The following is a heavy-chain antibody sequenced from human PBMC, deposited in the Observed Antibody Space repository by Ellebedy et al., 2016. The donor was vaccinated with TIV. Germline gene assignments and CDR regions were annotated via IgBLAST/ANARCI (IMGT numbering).Heavy chain of an antibody. CDR2: IYSGGST. CDR3: ARDRLERGYSYGSDY. Sequence: GESLKISXAASGFTVSSNYMSWVRQAPGKGLEWVSVIYSGGSTYYADSVKGRFTISRDNSKNTLYLQMNSLRAEDTAVYYCARDRLERGYSYGSDYWGQGTLVTVSS. D-gene: IGHD5-18*01. CDR1: GFTVSSNY. J-gene: IGHJ4*02. V-gene: IGHV3-53*01.